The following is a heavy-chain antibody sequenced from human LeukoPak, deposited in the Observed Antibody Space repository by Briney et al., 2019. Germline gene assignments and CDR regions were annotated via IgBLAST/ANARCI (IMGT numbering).Heavy chain of an antibody. CDR2: INPNSGGT. D-gene: IGHD5-24*01. J-gene: IGHJ4*02. V-gene: IGHV1-2*02. Sequence: ASVKVSCKTSGYTFTDYYIHWVRQAPGQGLEWMGWINPNSGGTNYAQKFQGRVTMTRDTSISTAYMDLSRLRSDDTAVCYCARGDRDGYNYGYFDYRGQGTLVTVSS. CDR1: GYTFTDYY. CDR3: ARGDRDGYNYGYFDY.